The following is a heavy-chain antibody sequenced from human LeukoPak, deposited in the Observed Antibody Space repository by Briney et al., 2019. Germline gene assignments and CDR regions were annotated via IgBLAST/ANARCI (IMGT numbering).Heavy chain of an antibody. Sequence: GASVKVSCKASGYTFTSYGISWVRQAPGQGLEWMGWISAYNGNPNYAQKLQGRVTMTTDTSTSTAYMELSSLRSEDTAVYYCARSTELWFGESYANWFDPWGQGTLVTVSS. V-gene: IGHV1-18*01. J-gene: IGHJ5*02. D-gene: IGHD3-10*01. CDR1: GYTFTSYG. CDR2: ISAYNGNP. CDR3: ARSTELWFGESYANWFDP.